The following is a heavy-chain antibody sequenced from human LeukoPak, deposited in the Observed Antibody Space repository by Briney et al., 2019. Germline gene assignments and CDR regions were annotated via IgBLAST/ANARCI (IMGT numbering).Heavy chain of an antibody. D-gene: IGHD3-10*01. CDR1: GYTFTSYY. V-gene: IGHV1-46*01. Sequence: ASVKVSCKASGYTFTSYYMHWVRQAPGQGLEWMGIINPSGGSTSYAQKFQGRVTMTRDTSTSTAYMELSSLRSEDTAVYYCARDMEGSGSPYNWFDPWGQGTLVTVSS. J-gene: IGHJ5*02. CDR3: ARDMEGSGSPYNWFDP. CDR2: INPSGGST.